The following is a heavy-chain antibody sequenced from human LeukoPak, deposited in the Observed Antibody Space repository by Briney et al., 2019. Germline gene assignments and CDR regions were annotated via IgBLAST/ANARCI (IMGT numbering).Heavy chain of an antibody. CDR2: ISSSSSTI. Sequence: GGSLRPSCAASGFTFSSYSMNWVRQAPGKGLEWVSYISSSSSTIYHADSVKGRFTISRDNAKNSLYLQMNSLRAEDTAVYYCARDLGVVSHYYFDYWGQGTLVTVSS. D-gene: IGHD2/OR15-2a*01. CDR1: GFTFSSYS. CDR3: ARDLGVVSHYYFDY. J-gene: IGHJ4*02. V-gene: IGHV3-48*01.